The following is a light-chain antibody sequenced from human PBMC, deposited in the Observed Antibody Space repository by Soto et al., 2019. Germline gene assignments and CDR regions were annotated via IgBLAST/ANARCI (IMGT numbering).Light chain of an antibody. CDR3: ETWDRNTRV. CDR1: SGHSSYI. V-gene: IGLV4-60*03. Sequence: QSVLTQSSSASASLGSSVKLTCTLSSGHSSYIISWHQQQPGKAPRYLMKLEGSGSYNKGSGVPDRFSGSSSGADRYLTISNLHSEDEVDYFCETWDRNTRVFGGGTQLTVL. J-gene: IGLJ3*02. CDR2: LEGSGSY.